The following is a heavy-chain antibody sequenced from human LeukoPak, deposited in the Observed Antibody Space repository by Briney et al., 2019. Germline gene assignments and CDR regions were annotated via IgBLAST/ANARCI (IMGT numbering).Heavy chain of an antibody. J-gene: IGHJ4*02. CDR3: AKVFWSGSDRDY. D-gene: IGHD3-3*01. CDR1: GLTFNDYD. Sequence: PGGSLRLSCAASGLTFNDYDLSWVRQAPGKGLDWVSAITGSGGSTFYADSVKGRFTISRDNSRHTLYLQMDSLRAEDTALYYCAKVFWSGSDRDYWGQGTLVTVSS. V-gene: IGHV3-23*01. CDR2: ITGSGGST.